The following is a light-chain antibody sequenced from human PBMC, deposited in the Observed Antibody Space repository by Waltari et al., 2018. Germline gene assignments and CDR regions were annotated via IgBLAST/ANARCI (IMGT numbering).Light chain of an antibody. Sequence: QLVLPQPPSASASLGASVKLTCTLNSGHTRYAIPWPPQQPEKGPRFLMKLDSDGSHTKGDGIPDRFSGSSSGAERYLILSSLQSEDEADYYCQSWDTGINVFGGGTKLTVL. CDR3: QSWDTGINV. CDR1: SGHTRYA. J-gene: IGLJ2*01. CDR2: LDSDGSH. V-gene: IGLV4-69*01.